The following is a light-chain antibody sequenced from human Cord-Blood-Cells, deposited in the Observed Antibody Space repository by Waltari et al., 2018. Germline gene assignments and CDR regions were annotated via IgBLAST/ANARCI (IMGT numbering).Light chain of an antibody. CDR3: QQRSNWPT. CDR2: DAS. V-gene: IGKV3-11*01. CDR1: QSVSSN. Sequence: EIVLTQPPATPSLSPRERATLSCRARQSVSSNLAWYQQKPGQAPRLLIYDASSSATCMPARFSGSGSGTDFTRTICSQEPEDVAVYYCQQRSNWPTFGGGTKVEIK. J-gene: IGKJ4*01.